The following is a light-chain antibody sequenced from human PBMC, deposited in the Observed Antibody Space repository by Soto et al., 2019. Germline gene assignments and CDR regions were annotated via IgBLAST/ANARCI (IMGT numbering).Light chain of an antibody. V-gene: IGLV2-14*01. CDR1: SSDIGDYNY. Sequence: QSVLTQPASVSGSPGQSITISCVGTSSDIGDYNYVSWYQQHPGEVPKVIIYDVSNRPSGVSYRFSGTKSGNTASLTVSGLHVYFEDADYCWIYTPSRTVTFGTGIQVT. CDR2: DVS. J-gene: IGLJ1*01. CDR3: WIYTPSRTVT.